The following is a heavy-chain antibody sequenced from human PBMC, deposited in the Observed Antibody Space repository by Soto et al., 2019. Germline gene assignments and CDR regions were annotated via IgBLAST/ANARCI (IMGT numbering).Heavy chain of an antibody. D-gene: IGHD2-15*01. CDR3: SKGRWTAGHCSGGSCYDGMDV. V-gene: IGHV1-2*02. Sequence: ASVNVSCKASGYTFIGFSLHWVRQAPGQGLEWMGWINPKNGDTYYAQKFQGRVTMTRDTSINTVYMELNSLKSDDTAVYFCSKGRWTAGHCSGGSCYDGMDVWGQGTTVTVSS. CDR1: GYTFIGFS. CDR2: INPKNGDT. J-gene: IGHJ6*02.